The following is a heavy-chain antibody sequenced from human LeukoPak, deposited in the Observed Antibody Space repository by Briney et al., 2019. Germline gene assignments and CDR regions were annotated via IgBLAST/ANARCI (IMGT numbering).Heavy chain of an antibody. J-gene: IGHJ4*02. CDR3: VRGTGY. V-gene: IGHV3-64D*06. CDR1: GFTFSTYV. CDR2: ISSNGDNT. Sequence: GGSLRLSCSVSGFTFSTYVMHWVRQAPGKGLEYVSAISSNGDNTYYADSVKGRFTISRDSSKNTLYLQMSSLRADDTAVYYCVRGTGYWGQGTLVAVSS.